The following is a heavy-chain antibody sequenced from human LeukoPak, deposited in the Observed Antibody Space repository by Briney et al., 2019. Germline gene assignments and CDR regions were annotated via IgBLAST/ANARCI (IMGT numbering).Heavy chain of an antibody. CDR2: IYYSGST. Sequence: SETLSLTCTVSGGSISGYYWSWIRQPPGKGLEWIGYIYYSGSTNYNPSLNSRVTISVDTSKNQFSLKLSSVTAADTAVYYCARWPSGYNYGLFVYWGQGALVTVSS. CDR3: ARWPSGYNYGLFVY. CDR1: GGSISGYY. V-gene: IGHV4-59*08. J-gene: IGHJ4*02. D-gene: IGHD5-18*01.